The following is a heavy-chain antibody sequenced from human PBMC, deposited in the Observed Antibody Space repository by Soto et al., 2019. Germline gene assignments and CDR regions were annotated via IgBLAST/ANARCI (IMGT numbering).Heavy chain of an antibody. D-gene: IGHD6-13*01. CDR3: ARHKVERQQLELFDY. V-gene: IGHV5-10-1*01. Sequence: GESLKSSCKGSGYSFTSYWISWVRQMPGKGLEWMGRIDPSDSYTNYSPSFQGHVTISADKSISTAYLQWSSLKASDTAMYYCARHKVERQQLELFDYWGQGTLVTVS. J-gene: IGHJ4*02. CDR2: IDPSDSYT. CDR1: GYSFTSYW.